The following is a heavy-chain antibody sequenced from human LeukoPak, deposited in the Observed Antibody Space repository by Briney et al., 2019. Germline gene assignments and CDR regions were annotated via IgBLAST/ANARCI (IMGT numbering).Heavy chain of an antibody. CDR3: AKGLLIKKVSVYGMDV. D-gene: IGHD6-6*01. Sequence: GGSLRLSCAAPGFTFSSSAMSWVRQAPGKGLEWVSAISNNGGYTYYADSVQGRFTISRDNSKSTLCLQMNSLRAEDTAVYYCAKGLLIKKVSVYGMDVWGQGTTVTVSS. J-gene: IGHJ6*02. CDR2: ISNNGGYT. CDR1: GFTFSSSA. V-gene: IGHV3-23*01.